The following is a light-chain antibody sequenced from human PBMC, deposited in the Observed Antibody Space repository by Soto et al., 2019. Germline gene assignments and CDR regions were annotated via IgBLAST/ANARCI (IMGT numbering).Light chain of an antibody. CDR2: GTS. CDR1: QSVSSSY. V-gene: IGKV3-20*01. CDR3: QQYGNSPYT. J-gene: IGKJ2*01. Sequence: EIVLTQSPGTLSLSPGERGTLSCRASQSVSSSYLAWYQQKPGQAPRLLIYGTSSRATGIPDRFSASGSGTDFTLTISRLEPEDFAVYYCQQYGNSPYTFGQGTKLEIK.